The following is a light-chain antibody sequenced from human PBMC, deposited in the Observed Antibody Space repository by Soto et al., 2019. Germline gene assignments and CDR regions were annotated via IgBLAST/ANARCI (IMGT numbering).Light chain of an antibody. V-gene: IGLV2-14*01. CDR2: EVS. Sequence: QSALTQPASVSGSPGQSITISCTGTSSDVGGYNYVSWYQKHPGKAPKLMIYEVSNRPSGVSNRFSGSKSGNTASLTISGLQAEDDADYYCSSYTSSSTGYVFGTGTKLTVL. CDR1: SSDVGGYNY. J-gene: IGLJ1*01. CDR3: SSYTSSSTGYV.